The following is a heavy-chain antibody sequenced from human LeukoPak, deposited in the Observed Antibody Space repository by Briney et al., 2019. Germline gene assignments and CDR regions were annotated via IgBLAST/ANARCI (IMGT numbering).Heavy chain of an antibody. V-gene: IGHV3-48*03. J-gene: IGHJ4*02. CDR2: ISSSGSAI. Sequence: GGSLRLSCAASGFIFSSYEMNWVRQAPGKGLEWVSYISSSGSAIYYADSVKGRFTISRDNAKNSLYLQMKSLRAEDTAVYYSASTTGPRGRYYFDYWGQGTLVTVSS. CDR3: ASTTGPRGRYYFDY. CDR1: GFIFSSYE. D-gene: IGHD1-1*01.